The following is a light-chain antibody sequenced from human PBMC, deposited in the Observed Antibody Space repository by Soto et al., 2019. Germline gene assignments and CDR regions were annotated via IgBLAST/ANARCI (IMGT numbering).Light chain of an antibody. J-gene: IGLJ2*01. V-gene: IGLV2-8*01. CDR3: SSHAGRNTVL. CDR2: EVS. Sequence: QSVLTQPPSASGSPGQSVIISCTGTGGYNYVSWYQQHPGKAPKPLIYEVSKRPSGVPDRFSGSKSGNTAALTVSGLQAEDEADYYCSSHAGRNTVLFGGGTKVTVL. CDR1: GGYNY.